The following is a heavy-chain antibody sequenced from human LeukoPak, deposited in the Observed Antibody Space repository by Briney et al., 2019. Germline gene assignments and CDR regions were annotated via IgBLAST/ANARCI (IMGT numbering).Heavy chain of an antibody. CDR3: AKTTGNGHWLIEY. Sequence: GGSLRLSRAASGFTFSSYAMSWVRQAPGKGLEWVSFITGDAGTTSYADSVKGRFTISRDNSKNTLYLQLNSLSAEDTAVYYCAKTTGNGHWLIEYWGQGTLVTVSS. J-gene: IGHJ4*02. V-gene: IGHV3-23*01. CDR1: GFTFSSYA. CDR2: ITGDAGTT. D-gene: IGHD4-23*01.